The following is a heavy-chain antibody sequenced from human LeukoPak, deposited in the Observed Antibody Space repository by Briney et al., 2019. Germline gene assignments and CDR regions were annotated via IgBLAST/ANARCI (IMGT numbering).Heavy chain of an antibody. CDR1: GFTFSSYS. D-gene: IGHD3-16*02. CDR3: ARHSRRGFTYYDYVWGSYPNPFDP. V-gene: IGHV3-48*01. J-gene: IGHJ5*02. CDR2: ISSSSSTI. Sequence: PGGSLRLSCAASGFTFSSYSMNWVRQAPGKGLEWVSYISSSSSTIYYADSVKGRFTISRDNAKNSLYLQMNSLRAEDTAVYYCARHSRRGFTYYDYVWGSYPNPFDPWGQGTLVTVSS.